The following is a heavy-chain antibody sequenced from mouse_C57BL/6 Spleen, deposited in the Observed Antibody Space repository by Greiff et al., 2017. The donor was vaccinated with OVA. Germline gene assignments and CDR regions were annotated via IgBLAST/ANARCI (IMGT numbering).Heavy chain of an antibody. Sequence: QVQLKQPGAELVKPGASVKMSCKASGYTFTSYWITWVKQRPGQGLEWIGDIYPGSGSTNYNEKFKSKATLTVDTSSSTAYMQLSSLTSEDSAVYYCARGAVVSYYFDYWGQGTTLTVSS. D-gene: IGHD1-1*01. J-gene: IGHJ2*01. CDR1: GYTFTSYW. CDR3: ARGAVVSYYFDY. V-gene: IGHV1-55*01. CDR2: IYPGSGST.